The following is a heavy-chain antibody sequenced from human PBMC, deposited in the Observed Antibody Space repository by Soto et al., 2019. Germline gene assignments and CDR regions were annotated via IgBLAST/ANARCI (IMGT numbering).Heavy chain of an antibody. CDR1: RSTFTSDA. D-gene: IGHD6-25*01. CDR3: ASGRLQLPIFDN. Sequence: QVQLVQSGAEVKKPGASVKLSCKAPRSTFTSDALHWVRQAPGQRLEWMGWIISGNGNTKYSQRFQGRVTITRDTSASTAYMDLSSLRSEDTAVYCCASGRLQLPIFDNWGQGSLVTVSS. V-gene: IGHV1-3*01. CDR2: IISGNGNT. J-gene: IGHJ4*02.